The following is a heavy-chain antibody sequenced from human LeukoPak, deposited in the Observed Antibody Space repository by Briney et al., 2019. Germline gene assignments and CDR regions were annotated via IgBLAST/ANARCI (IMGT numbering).Heavy chain of an antibody. V-gene: IGHV3-7*01. CDR3: ARAVTTSEGY. CDR1: GFTFSTYW. D-gene: IGHD4-17*01. Sequence: GGSLRLSCAGSGFTFSTYWMTWVRLAPGKGLEWVASIKEDGSETFYVGSVKGRFTISRDNAKNSLYLQMNSLRAEDTAVYYCARAVTTSEGYWGQGTLVTVSS. J-gene: IGHJ4*02. CDR2: IKEDGSET.